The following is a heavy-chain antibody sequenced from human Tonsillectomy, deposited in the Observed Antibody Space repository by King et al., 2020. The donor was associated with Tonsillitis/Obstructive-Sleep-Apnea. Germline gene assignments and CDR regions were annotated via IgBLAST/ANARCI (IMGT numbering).Heavy chain of an antibody. Sequence: VQLVESGGDLAQPGRSLRLSCAASGFTFDDYAMHWVRQAPGKGLEWVSGISWNSGSIGYADSVKGRITISRDNAKNSLYLQMNSLRAEDTALYYCAKDPSYDFWSGPYYFDSWGQGTLVTVSS. D-gene: IGHD3-3*01. CDR3: AKDPSYDFWSGPYYFDS. CDR1: GFTFDDYA. V-gene: IGHV3-9*01. J-gene: IGHJ4*02. CDR2: ISWNSGSI.